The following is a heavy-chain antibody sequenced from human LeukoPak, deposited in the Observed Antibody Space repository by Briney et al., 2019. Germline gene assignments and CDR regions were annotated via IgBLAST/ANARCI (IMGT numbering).Heavy chain of an antibody. CDR2: INHSGST. CDR3: ARGRWVLYYYHGMDV. D-gene: IGHD3-10*01. V-gene: IGHV4-34*01. CDR1: GGSFSGYY. J-gene: IGHJ6*02. Sequence: SRTLSLTCAVYGGSFSGYYWSWIRQPPGKGLEWIGEINHSGSTNHNPSLKSRVTISVDTSKNQFSLKLSSVTAADTAVYYCARGRWVLYYYHGMDVWGQGTTVTVSS.